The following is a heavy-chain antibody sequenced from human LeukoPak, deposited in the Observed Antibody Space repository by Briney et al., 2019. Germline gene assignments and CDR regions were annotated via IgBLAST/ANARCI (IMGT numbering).Heavy chain of an antibody. Sequence: ASVKVSCKASGYTFTSYYINWVRQATGQGLEWMGWMNPNSGNTGYAQKFQGRVTMTRNTFISTAYMELSSLRSEDTAVYYCAMVGYCSSTSCYSAYYYMDVWGKGTTVTVSS. V-gene: IGHV1-8*01. D-gene: IGHD2-2*01. J-gene: IGHJ6*03. CDR3: AMVGYCSSTSCYSAYYYMDV. CDR1: GYTFTSYY. CDR2: MNPNSGNT.